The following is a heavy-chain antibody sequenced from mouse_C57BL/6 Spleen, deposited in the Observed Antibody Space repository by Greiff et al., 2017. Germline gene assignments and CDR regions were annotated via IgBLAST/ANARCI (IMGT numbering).Heavy chain of an antibody. CDR1: GYTFTSYW. CDR3: GEWGWGGEWDFEV. CDR2: IDPSDSYT. Sequence: VQLQQPGAELVMPGASVKLSCKASGYTFTSYWMHWVKQRPGQGLEWIGEIDPSDSYTNYNQKFKGKSTLTVDKSSSTAYMQLSSLTTEDSAVSYCGEWGWGGEWDFEVWGTGTTVTVSS. J-gene: IGHJ1*03. D-gene: IGHD3-3*01. V-gene: IGHV1-69*01.